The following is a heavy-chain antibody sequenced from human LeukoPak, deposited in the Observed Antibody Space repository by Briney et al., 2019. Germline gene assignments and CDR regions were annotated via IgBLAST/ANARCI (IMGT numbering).Heavy chain of an antibody. CDR2: ISYDGSNK. D-gene: IGHD3-9*01. CDR3: ASFDILTGYSLDY. V-gene: IGHV3-30-3*01. CDR1: GFTFSSYA. Sequence: GGSLRLSCAASGFTFSSYAMHWVRQAPGKGLEWVAVISYDGSNKYYADSVKGRFTISRDNSKNTLYLQMNSLRAEDTAVYYCASFDILTGYSLDYWGQGTLVTVSS. J-gene: IGHJ4*02.